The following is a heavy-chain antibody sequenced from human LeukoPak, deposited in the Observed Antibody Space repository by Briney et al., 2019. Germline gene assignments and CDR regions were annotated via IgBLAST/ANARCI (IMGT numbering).Heavy chain of an antibody. CDR3: AREYSASEH. CDR2: IDPYTGNT. CDR1: GYNFVGYY. D-gene: IGHD5-12*01. Sequence: VASVKVSCKASGYNFVGYYLHWVRQAPGQGLEWMAWIDPYTGNTHYAQKFQGRITVTRDMSLSTTYMELNWLTSDDTALYYCAREYSASEHWGQGTLVTVSS. J-gene: IGHJ1*01. V-gene: IGHV1-2*02.